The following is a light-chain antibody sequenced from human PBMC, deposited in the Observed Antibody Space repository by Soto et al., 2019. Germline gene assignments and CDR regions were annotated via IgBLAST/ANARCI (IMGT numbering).Light chain of an antibody. CDR2: SNY. J-gene: IGLJ3*02. Sequence: QSVLTQPPLASGTPGQRVTISCSGSSSNIERNAINWYQQLPGTAPKLLIYSNYRRPSGVPDRFSGSKSGTSTSLAISGLQSEDEADYYCAAWDDSLNGPVFGGGTKLTVL. CDR3: AAWDDSLNGPV. CDR1: SSNIERNA. V-gene: IGLV1-44*01.